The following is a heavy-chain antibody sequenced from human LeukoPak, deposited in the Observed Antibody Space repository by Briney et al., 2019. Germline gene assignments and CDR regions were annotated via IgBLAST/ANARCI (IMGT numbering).Heavy chain of an antibody. V-gene: IGHV4-34*01. CDR2: VYYSGST. J-gene: IGHJ4*02. Sequence: SETLSLTCAVYGGSFSGYDWSWVRRPPGKGREWIGPVYYSGSTYYNPSRQSRVTISVDTSKNQFSLKLNSVTAADPAVYYCASSLAWPGQIDYWGQGTLVTVSS. CDR1: GGSFSGYD. CDR3: ASSLAWPGQIDY. D-gene: IGHD3-3*02.